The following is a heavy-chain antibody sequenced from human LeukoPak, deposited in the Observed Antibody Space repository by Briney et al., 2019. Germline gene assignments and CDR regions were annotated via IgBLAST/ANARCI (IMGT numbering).Heavy chain of an antibody. D-gene: IGHD3-9*01. Sequence: GGSLRLSCAASGFTFSSYGMHWVRQAPGKGLEWVAVISYDGSNKYYADSVKGRFTISRDNSKNTLYLQMNSLRAEDTAVYYCASAPNYDILTGYSLYFDYWGQGTLVTVSS. CDR1: GFTFSSYG. CDR3: ASAPNYDILTGYSLYFDY. J-gene: IGHJ4*02. V-gene: IGHV3-30*03. CDR2: ISYDGSNK.